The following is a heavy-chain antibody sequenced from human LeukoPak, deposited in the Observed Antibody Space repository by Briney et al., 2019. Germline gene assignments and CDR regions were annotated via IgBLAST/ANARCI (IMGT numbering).Heavy chain of an antibody. V-gene: IGHV3-48*01. D-gene: IGHD2-21*01. CDR2: ISSTSSTI. CDR1: GFTFSSYS. CDR3: ARDPDILLGVNFDY. J-gene: IGHJ4*02. Sequence: GGSLRLSCAASGFTFSSYSMNWVRQAPGKGLEWVSYISSTSSTIYYADSVKGRFTISRDTAKNSLYLQMNSLRAEDTAVYYCARDPDILLGVNFDYWGQGALVIVSS.